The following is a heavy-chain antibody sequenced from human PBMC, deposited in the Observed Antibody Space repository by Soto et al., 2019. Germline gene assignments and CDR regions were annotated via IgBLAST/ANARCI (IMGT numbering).Heavy chain of an antibody. CDR3: ARLLFLRTAMAPFDY. CDR2: IIPIFGTA. D-gene: IGHD5-18*01. CDR1: GGTFSSYA. V-gene: IGHV1-69*13. J-gene: IGHJ4*02. Sequence: SVKVSCKASGGTFSSYAISWVRQAPGQGLEWMGGIIPIFGTANYAQKFQGRVTITADESTSTAYMELSSLRSEDTAVYYCARLLFLRTAMAPFDYWGQGTLVTVSS.